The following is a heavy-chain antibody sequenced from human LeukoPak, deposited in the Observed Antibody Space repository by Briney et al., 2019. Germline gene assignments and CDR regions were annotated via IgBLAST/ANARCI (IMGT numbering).Heavy chain of an antibody. Sequence: GGSLRLSCAASGITFSSYSMNWVRQAPGKGLEWVSYISVTSSTIYYADPVKGRFTISRDNAKNLLFLQMNNLRAEDTAVYFCARESGYTYVQQPYSYYGMDVWGQGTTVTVS. J-gene: IGHJ6*02. CDR3: ARESGYTYVQQPYSYYGMDV. D-gene: IGHD5-18*01. CDR2: ISVTSSTI. V-gene: IGHV3-48*01. CDR1: GITFSSYS.